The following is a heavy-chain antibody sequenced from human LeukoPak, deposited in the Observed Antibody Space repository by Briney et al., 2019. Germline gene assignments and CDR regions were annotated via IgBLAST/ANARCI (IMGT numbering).Heavy chain of an antibody. V-gene: IGHV3-21*01. CDR1: GFTFSSYE. Sequence: GGSLRLSCAASGFTFSSYEMNWVRQAPGKGLEWVSSISSSSSYIYYADSVKGRFTISRDNAKNSLYLQMNSLRAEDTAVYYCARESSSSQGFDPWGQGTLVTVSS. CDR2: ISSSSSYI. J-gene: IGHJ5*02. CDR3: ARESSSSQGFDP. D-gene: IGHD6-6*01.